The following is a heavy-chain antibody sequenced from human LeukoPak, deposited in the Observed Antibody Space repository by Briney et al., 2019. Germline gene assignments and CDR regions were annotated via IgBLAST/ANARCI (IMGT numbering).Heavy chain of an antibody. CDR3: ARPTWIQRSGGSRYFDY. Sequence: PSETLSLTCAVYGGSFSDYYWSRIRQPPGKGLEWIGEINHSGSTNYNPSLKSRVTISVDTSQNQFSLKLSSVTAADTAVYYCARPTWIQRSGGSRYFDYWGQGTLVTVSS. V-gene: IGHV4-34*01. D-gene: IGHD5-18*01. CDR1: GGSFSDYY. J-gene: IGHJ4*02. CDR2: INHSGST.